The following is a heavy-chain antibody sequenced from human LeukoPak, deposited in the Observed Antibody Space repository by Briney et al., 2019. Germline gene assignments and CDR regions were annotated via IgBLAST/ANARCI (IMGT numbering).Heavy chain of an antibody. CDR2: ISAYNGNT. D-gene: IGHD2-15*01. V-gene: IGHV1-18*01. J-gene: IGHJ3*02. CDR1: GYTFTSDG. Sequence: ASVKVSCKASGYTFTSDGISWVRQAPGQGLEWMGWISAYNGNTNYAQKLQGRVTMTTDTSTSTAYMELRSLRSDDTAVYYCARAFGVGGRGNAFDIWGQGTMVTVSS. CDR3: ARAFGVGGRGNAFDI.